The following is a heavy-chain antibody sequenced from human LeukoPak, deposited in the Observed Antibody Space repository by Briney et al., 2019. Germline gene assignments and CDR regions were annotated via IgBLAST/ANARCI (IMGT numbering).Heavy chain of an antibody. V-gene: IGHV3-23*01. CDR3: ARAPRGRDGYNPYYFDY. D-gene: IGHD5-24*01. J-gene: IGHJ4*02. CDR1: GFTFGDYA. CDR2: ISGSSKSNSP. Sequence: GGSLRLSCAGSGFTFGDYAMSWVRQAPGKGLEWVSAISGSSKSNSPWYADSVRGRSTISRDNSKNTVYLQLESLRAEDTAVYYCARAPRGRDGYNPYYFDYWGQGTLVTFSS.